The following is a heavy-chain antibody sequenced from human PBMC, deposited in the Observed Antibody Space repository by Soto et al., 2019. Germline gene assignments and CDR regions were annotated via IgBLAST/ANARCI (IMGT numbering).Heavy chain of an antibody. CDR1: GFTFSSYS. J-gene: IGHJ4*02. Sequence: GGSLILSCAASGFTFSSYSMNWVRQAPGKGLEWVSYISSSSSTIYYADSVKGRFTISRDNAKNSLYLQMNSLRAEDTAVYYCARGSRNPLWSNDYWGQGTLVTVSS. CDR2: ISSSSSTI. D-gene: IGHD3-10*01. V-gene: IGHV3-48*01. CDR3: ARGSRNPLWSNDY.